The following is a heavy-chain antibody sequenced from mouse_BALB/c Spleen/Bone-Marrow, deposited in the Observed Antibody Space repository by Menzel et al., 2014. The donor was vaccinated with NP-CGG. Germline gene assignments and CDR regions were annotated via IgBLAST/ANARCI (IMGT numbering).Heavy chain of an antibody. D-gene: IGHD1-1*01. CDR3: ARRITAVVPPAY. CDR1: GYAFTNYL. J-gene: IGHJ3*01. V-gene: IGHV1-54*01. Sequence: QVQLMQSGAELVRPGTSVKVSCKASGYAFTNYLIEWVKQGPGQGLEWIGVINSGSGGTDCNEKFKGKATLTADKSSSTAYMQLSSLTSDDSAVYFCARRITAVVPPAYWGQGTLVTVSA. CDR2: INSGSGGT.